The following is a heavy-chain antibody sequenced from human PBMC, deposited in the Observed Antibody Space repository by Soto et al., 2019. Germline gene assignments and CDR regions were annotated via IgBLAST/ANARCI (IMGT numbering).Heavy chain of an antibody. Sequence: QVQLVQSGAEVKKPGASVKVSCKASGYTFTSYYMHWVRQAPGQGLEWMGIINPSGGSTSYAQKFQGRVTMTRDTSTSTVYMELSSLRSEDTAVYYCARDGEGGVTTDLNFDYWGQGTLVTVSS. V-gene: IGHV1-46*01. D-gene: IGHD4-17*01. CDR1: GYTFTSYY. CDR2: INPSGGST. J-gene: IGHJ4*02. CDR3: ARDGEGGVTTDLNFDY.